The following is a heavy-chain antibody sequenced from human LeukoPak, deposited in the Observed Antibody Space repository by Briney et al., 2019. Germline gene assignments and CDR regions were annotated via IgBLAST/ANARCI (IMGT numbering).Heavy chain of an antibody. Sequence: ASLKVSCKASGYTFTSDYMHWVRQAPGQGLEWMGLINPNGGSTTYAQKFQGRVTMTRDTSTSTVYMNLSSLRSEDTAVYSCARGNPPYYFNYWGQGTLVTVSS. CDR3: ARGNPPYYFNY. D-gene: IGHD1-14*01. J-gene: IGHJ4*02. CDR1: GYTFTSDY. V-gene: IGHV1-46*01. CDR2: INPNGGST.